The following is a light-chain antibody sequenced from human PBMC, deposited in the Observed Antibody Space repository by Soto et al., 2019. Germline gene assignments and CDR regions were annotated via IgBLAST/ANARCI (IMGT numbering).Light chain of an antibody. Sequence: QSALTQPASVSGSPGQSITISCTGTSSDVGSYNLVSWYQQHPGKAPKLMIYEGSKRPSGVSNRFSGSKSGNTASLTISGLQAEDEADHYCCSYAGSSTFYVVFGGGTKVTVL. J-gene: IGLJ2*01. CDR1: SSDVGSYNL. CDR2: EGS. CDR3: CSYAGSSTFYVV. V-gene: IGLV2-23*03.